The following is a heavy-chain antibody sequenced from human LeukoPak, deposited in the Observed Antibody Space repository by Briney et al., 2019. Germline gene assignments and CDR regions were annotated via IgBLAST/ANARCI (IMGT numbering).Heavy chain of an antibody. CDR3: ARRLTMVRRYFDY. V-gene: IGHV4-34*01. CDR2: INHSGST. D-gene: IGHD3-10*01. CDR1: GGSFSGYY. J-gene: IGHJ4*02. Sequence: SETLPLTCAVYGGSFSGYYWSWIRQPPGKGLEWIGEINHSGSTNYNPSLKSRVTISVDTSKNQFSLKLSSVTAADTAVYYCARRLTMVRRYFDYWGQGTLVTVSS.